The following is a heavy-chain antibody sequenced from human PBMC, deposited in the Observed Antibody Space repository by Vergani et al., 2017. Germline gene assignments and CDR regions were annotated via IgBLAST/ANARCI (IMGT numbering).Heavy chain of an antibody. J-gene: IGHJ5*02. Sequence: QVQLHESGPGLVKPSQTLSLTCTVSGGSISSGDYYWSWIRQPPGKGLEWIGYIYYSGSTYYNPSLKSRVTISVDTSKNQFSLKLSSVTAADTAVYYCARVLFSVVVIAIPGWFDPWGQGTLVTVSS. CDR3: ARVLFSVVVIAIPGWFDP. D-gene: IGHD2-21*01. CDR2: IYYSGST. V-gene: IGHV4-30-4*08. CDR1: GGSISSGDYY.